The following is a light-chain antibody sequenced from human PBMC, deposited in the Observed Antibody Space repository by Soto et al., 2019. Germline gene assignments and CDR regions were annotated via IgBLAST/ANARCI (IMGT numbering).Light chain of an antibody. J-gene: IGKJ4*01. CDR1: QTVSNN. CDR3: QQRSNWPLT. CDR2: GAS. V-gene: IGKV3-15*01. Sequence: ETVMTQSPVTLSVSPGERVTLCCGASQTVSNNLAWYQQKPGQAPRLLIYGASSRATGVPARFSGSGSGTEFTLTISSLQSEDFAVYYCQQRSNWPLTFGGGTKVDIK.